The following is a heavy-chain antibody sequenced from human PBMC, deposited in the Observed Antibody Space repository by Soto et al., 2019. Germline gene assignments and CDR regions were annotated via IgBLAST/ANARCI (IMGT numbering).Heavy chain of an antibody. D-gene: IGHD3-9*01. CDR3: ARAYFGLAIRQPPCAMDV. CDR1: VLHLCRYR. V-gene: IGHV3-48*01. Sequence: MKLDCATAVLHLCRYRMIWVRQASWLRMERVSYISSSSSTIYYADSVKGRFTISRDNAKNSLYLQMNRLTAEDTAVYYCARAYFGLAIRQPPCAMDV. CDR2: ISSSSSTI. J-gene: IGHJ6*01.